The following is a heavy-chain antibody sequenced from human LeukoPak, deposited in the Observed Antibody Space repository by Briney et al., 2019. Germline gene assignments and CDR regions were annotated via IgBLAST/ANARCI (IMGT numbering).Heavy chain of an antibody. Sequence: GASVKVSCKASGYTLTNYGISWVRQAPGQGLEWMGWISAYKGDTNYAQKLQGRVTMTRNTSISTAYMELSSLRSEDTAVYYCARLWYCSSTSCYVGSGQQAEDAFDIWGQGTMVTVSS. CDR1: GYTLTNYG. CDR2: ISAYKGDT. J-gene: IGHJ3*02. D-gene: IGHD2-2*01. CDR3: ARLWYCSSTSCYVGSGQQAEDAFDI. V-gene: IGHV1-18*01.